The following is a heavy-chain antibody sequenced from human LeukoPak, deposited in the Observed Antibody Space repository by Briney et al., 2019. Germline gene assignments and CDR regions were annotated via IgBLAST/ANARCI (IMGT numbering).Heavy chain of an antibody. Sequence: SETLSLTCAVYGGSFSGYYWSWIRQPPGKGLEWIGEIYHSGSTNYNPSLESRVTISVDKSKNQFSLKLSSVTAADTAVYYCASRGVVVVAADNWFDPWGQGTLSPSPQ. CDR3: ASRGVVVVAADNWFDP. J-gene: IGHJ5*02. CDR2: IYHSGST. D-gene: IGHD2-15*01. CDR1: GGSFSGYY. V-gene: IGHV4-34*01.